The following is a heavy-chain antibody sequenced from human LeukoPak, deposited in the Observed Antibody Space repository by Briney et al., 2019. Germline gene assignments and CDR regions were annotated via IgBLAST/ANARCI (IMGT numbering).Heavy chain of an antibody. Sequence: GGSLRLSCAASGFIFSTYWMTWVRQAAGNGLEWVATIKYDGDEKFYVDSVTGRFTISRDNAKNSLYLQMNSLTAEDTAVYYCVRESFSRGDFNWGQGTLVSVSS. CDR3: VRESFSRGDFN. CDR2: IKYDGDEK. CDR1: GFIFSTYW. D-gene: IGHD7-27*01. V-gene: IGHV3-7*04. J-gene: IGHJ4*02.